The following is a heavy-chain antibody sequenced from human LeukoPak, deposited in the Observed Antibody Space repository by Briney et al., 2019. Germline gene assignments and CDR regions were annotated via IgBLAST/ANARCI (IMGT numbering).Heavy chain of an antibody. Sequence: ASVKVSCKASGYTFTGYYMHWVRQAPGQGLEWMGWINPNSGGTNYAQKFQGRVTMTRDTSISTAYMELSRLRSEDTAVYYCARSQLERHQGGTYYYYYYMDVWGKGTTVTVSS. CDR3: ARSQLERHQGGTYYYYYYMDV. CDR2: INPNSGGT. J-gene: IGHJ6*03. CDR1: GYTFTGYY. V-gene: IGHV1-2*02. D-gene: IGHD1-1*01.